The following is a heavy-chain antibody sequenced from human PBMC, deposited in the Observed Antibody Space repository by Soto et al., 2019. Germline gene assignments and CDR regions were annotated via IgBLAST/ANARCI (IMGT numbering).Heavy chain of an antibody. Sequence: QVQLQQWGAGLLKPSETLSLTCAVYGGSFSGYYWSWIRQPPGKGLEWIGEINHSGSTNYNPSLKSRVTISVDTSKNQFSLKLSSVTAADTAVYYCARRHDIVVVPAATRSNYFDYWGQGTLVTVSS. V-gene: IGHV4-34*01. CDR2: INHSGST. D-gene: IGHD2-2*01. CDR3: ARRHDIVVVPAATRSNYFDY. CDR1: GGSFSGYY. J-gene: IGHJ4*02.